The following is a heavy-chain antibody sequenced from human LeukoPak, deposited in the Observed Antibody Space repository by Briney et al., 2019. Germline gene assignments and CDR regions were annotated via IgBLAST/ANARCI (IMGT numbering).Heavy chain of an antibody. V-gene: IGHV3-66*02. D-gene: IGHD6-13*01. CDR2: IYSGGTT. CDR3: ASSSWSRSNWFDP. J-gene: IGHJ5*02. CDR1: GFTVSSNS. Sequence: PGGSLRLSCAASGFTVSSNSMTWVRQAPGKGLEWVSVIYSGGTTYYADSVKGRFTIFRDNSKNTLYLQMNSLRLEDTAVYYCASSSWSRSNWFDPWGQGTLVTVSS.